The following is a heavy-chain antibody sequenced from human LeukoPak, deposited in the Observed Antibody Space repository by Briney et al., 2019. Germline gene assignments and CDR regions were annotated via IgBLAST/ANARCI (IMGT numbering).Heavy chain of an antibody. Sequence: PSETLSLTCTVSGGSISSYYWSWIRQPPGKGLEWIGYIYYSGSTNYNPSLKSRVTISVDTSKNQFSLKLSSVTAADTAVYYCARGGQSDYDYVWGSYRPAYAFDIWGQGTMVTVSS. CDR1: GGSISSYY. J-gene: IGHJ3*02. CDR3: ARGGQSDYDYVWGSYRPAYAFDI. D-gene: IGHD3-16*02. CDR2: IYYSGST. V-gene: IGHV4-59*01.